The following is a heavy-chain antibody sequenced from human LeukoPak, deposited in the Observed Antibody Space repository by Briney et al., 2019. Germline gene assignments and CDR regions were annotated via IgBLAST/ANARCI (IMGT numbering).Heavy chain of an antibody. Sequence: ASVKVSCKASGYTFTSYYMHWVRQAPGQGLEWMGIINPSGGSTSYAQKFQGRVTMTRDMSTSTAYMELSSLRSEDTAVYYCAADKGYCSSTSCYATNWFDPWGQGTLVTVSS. J-gene: IGHJ5*02. V-gene: IGHV1-46*01. CDR3: AADKGYCSSTSCYATNWFDP. CDR2: INPSGGST. D-gene: IGHD2-2*01. CDR1: GYTFTSYY.